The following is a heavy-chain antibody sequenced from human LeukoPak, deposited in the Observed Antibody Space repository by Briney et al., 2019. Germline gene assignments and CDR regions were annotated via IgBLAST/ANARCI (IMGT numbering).Heavy chain of an antibody. J-gene: IGHJ3*02. D-gene: IGHD4-17*01. V-gene: IGHV1-69*04. CDR3: ARDQDYGDYVINDAFDI. CDR1: GGTFSSYA. CDR2: IIPILGIA. Sequence: SVKVSCTASGGTFSSYAISWVRQAPGQGLEWMGRIIPILGIANYAQKFQGRVTITADKSTSTAYMELSSLRSEDTAVYYCARDQDYGDYVINDAFDIWGQGTMVTVSS.